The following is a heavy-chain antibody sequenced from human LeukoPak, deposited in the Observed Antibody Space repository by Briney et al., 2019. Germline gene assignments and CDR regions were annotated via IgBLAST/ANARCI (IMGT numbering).Heavy chain of an antibody. Sequence: GGSLRLSCAASGFTFSSYAMSWVRQAPGKGLEWFSAISGSGGSTYYADSVKGRFTISRDNSKNTLYLQMSSLRAEDTAVYYCAKNLDSSGYYLFDYWGQGTLVTVSS. D-gene: IGHD3-22*01. V-gene: IGHV3-23*01. J-gene: IGHJ4*02. CDR3: AKNLDSSGYYLFDY. CDR1: GFTFSSYA. CDR2: ISGSGGST.